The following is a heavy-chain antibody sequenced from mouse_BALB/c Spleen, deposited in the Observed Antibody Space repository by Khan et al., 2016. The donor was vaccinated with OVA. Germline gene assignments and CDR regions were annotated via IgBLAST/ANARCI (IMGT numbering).Heavy chain of an antibody. Sequence: EVQLQESGPGLVKPSQSLSLTCTVTGYSITSDYAWNWIRQFPGNKLEWMGFISYSGVTSYTPSLKSRISITRDTSKNQFFLQLNSVTTEDTATYYCARENYYGYYFDYWGQGTTLTVSS. V-gene: IGHV3-2*02. CDR1: GYSITSDYA. J-gene: IGHJ2*01. D-gene: IGHD1-1*01. CDR2: ISYSGVT. CDR3: ARENYYGYYFDY.